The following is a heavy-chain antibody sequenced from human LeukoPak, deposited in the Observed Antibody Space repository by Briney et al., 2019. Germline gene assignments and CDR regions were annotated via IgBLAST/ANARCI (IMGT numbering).Heavy chain of an antibody. Sequence: GGSLRLSCAASGFTFSSYAMHWVRQAPGKGLEYVSAISSNGGSTYYANSVKGRFTISRDNSKNTLYLQMGSLRAEDMAVYYCARECSTSCYPHDAFDIWGQGTMVTVSS. J-gene: IGHJ3*02. CDR1: GFTFSSYA. CDR3: ARECSTSCYPHDAFDI. V-gene: IGHV3-64*01. CDR2: ISSNGGST. D-gene: IGHD2-2*01.